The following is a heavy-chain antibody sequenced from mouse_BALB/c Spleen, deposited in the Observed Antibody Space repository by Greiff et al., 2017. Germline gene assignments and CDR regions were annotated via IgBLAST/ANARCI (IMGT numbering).Heavy chain of an antibody. J-gene: IGHJ1*01. D-gene: IGHD1-1*01. Sequence: EVKLMESGPGLVKPSQSLSLTCTVTGYSITSDYAWNWIRQFPGNKLEWMGYISYSGSTSYNPSLKSRISITRDTSKNQFFLQLNSVTTEDTATYYCARWDTTVVARGLSYWYFDVWGAGTTVTVSS. V-gene: IGHV3-2*02. CDR1: GYSITSDYA. CDR2: ISYSGST. CDR3: ARWDTTVVARGLSYWYFDV.